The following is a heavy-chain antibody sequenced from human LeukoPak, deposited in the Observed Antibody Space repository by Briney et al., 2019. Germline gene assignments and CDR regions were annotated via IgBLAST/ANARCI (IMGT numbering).Heavy chain of an antibody. CDR3: ARSLYPNWYFDL. CDR1: GGSISSYY. V-gene: IGHV4-59*12. J-gene: IGHJ2*01. D-gene: IGHD2-2*01. Sequence: SETLSLTCTVSGGSISSYYWSWIRRPPGKGLERIGYIYYSGSTNYNPSLKSRVTISVDTSKNQLSLKLSSVTAADTAVYYCARSLYPNWYFDLWGRGTLVTVSS. CDR2: IYYSGST.